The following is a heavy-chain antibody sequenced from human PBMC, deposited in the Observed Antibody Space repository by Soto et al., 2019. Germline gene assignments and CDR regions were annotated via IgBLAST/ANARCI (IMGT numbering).Heavy chain of an antibody. J-gene: IGHJ5*02. CDR1: ADSVTTTSYF. CDR2: IHHSGSV. Sequence: SETRSLTGTVSADSVTTTSYFCGWIRHSPGKGLEWIGNIHHSGSVYYSPSLKSRVTISVDTSNNQFSLKLDSVTAADTAVYYCVRQERFGNWFDPWGLGILVTVSS. D-gene: IGHD1-26*01. V-gene: IGHV4-39*01. CDR3: VRQERFGNWFDP.